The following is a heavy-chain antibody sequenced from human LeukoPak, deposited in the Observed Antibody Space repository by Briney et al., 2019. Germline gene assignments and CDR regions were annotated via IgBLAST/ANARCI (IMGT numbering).Heavy chain of an antibody. Sequence: GRSLRLSCAASGFTFDDYAMHWVRQAPGKGLEWVSGISWNSGSIGYADSVKGRFTISRDNAKNSLYLQMNSLRAEDTALYYCAKGGITMIYYPLDYWGQGTLVTVS. CDR3: AKGGITMIYYPLDY. J-gene: IGHJ4*02. CDR2: ISWNSGSI. V-gene: IGHV3-9*01. D-gene: IGHD3-22*01. CDR1: GFTFDDYA.